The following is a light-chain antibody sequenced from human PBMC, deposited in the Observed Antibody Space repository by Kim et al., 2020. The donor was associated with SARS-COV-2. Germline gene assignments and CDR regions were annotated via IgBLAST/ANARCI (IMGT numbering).Light chain of an antibody. CDR1: QSIGSW. CDR2: KAS. V-gene: IGKV1-5*03. J-gene: IGKJ1*01. Sequence: ASVGDRVTITCRASQSIGSWLVWYQQKPGKAPKLLIYKASSLESGVPSRFSGSGSGTEFTLTISSLQPDDFATYYCQQYSIFWTFGRGTKVDIK. CDR3: QQYSIFWT.